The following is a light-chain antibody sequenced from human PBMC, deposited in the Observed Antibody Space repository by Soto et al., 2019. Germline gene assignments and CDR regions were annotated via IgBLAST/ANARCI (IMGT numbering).Light chain of an antibody. CDR2: WAS. V-gene: IGKV4-1*01. CDR1: QSVLHRSNNENY. CDR3: HQYYSTPWT. J-gene: IGKJ1*01. Sequence: DIVMTQSPDSLAVSVGERATMNCKSRQSVLHRSNNENYVAWYQQKPGQPPKLLIYWASTRESGVPDRFSGSGSGTDFTLSISSVQAEDVAVYYCHQYYSTPWTFGQGTKVDIK.